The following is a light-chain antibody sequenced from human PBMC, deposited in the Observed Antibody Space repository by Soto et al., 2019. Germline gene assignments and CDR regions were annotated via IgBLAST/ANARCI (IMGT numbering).Light chain of an antibody. CDR1: RAITTY. CDR3: QQTFVTPWT. V-gene: IGKV1-39*01. J-gene: IGKJ1*01. Sequence: DIQMTQSPSSLSASVGDRVTIACRASRAITTYLNWYQQKPGKAPKVLIYAASRLHTGVPSRFSGSASGTEATLIISSLQPEDFATYYCQQTFVTPWTFGQGTKVEMK. CDR2: AAS.